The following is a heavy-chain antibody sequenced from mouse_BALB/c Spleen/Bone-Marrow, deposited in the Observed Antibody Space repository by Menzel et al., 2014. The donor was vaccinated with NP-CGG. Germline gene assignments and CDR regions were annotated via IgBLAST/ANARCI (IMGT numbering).Heavy chain of an antibody. V-gene: IGHV1S81*02. Sequence: VQLQQSGAELVKPGASVKLSCKASGYTFTSYYMYWVKQRPGQGLEWIGEINHSNGYTNFNEKFKSKATLTVDKSSSTTYMQLSNLTSEDSAVYYCTRVGAYWGQGTLVTGSA. J-gene: IGHJ3*01. CDR2: INHSNGYT. CDR3: TRVGAY. CDR1: GYTFTSYY. D-gene: IGHD4-1*01.